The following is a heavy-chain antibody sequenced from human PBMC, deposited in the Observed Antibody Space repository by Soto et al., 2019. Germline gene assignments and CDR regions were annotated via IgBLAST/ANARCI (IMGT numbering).Heavy chain of an antibody. CDR3: ARVPKSCMHCLDV. D-gene: IGHD2-8*01. V-gene: IGHV3-21*01. CDR2: ISSSITYI. Sequence: GGSLRLSCAASGFTFSTYNMNWVRQAPGKGLEWVSSISSSITYIYYTDSMKGRFTISRDNAKNSLYLQMNSLRADDTAVYYCARVPKSCMHCLDVWGQGTRVTVSS. CDR1: GFTFSTYN. J-gene: IGHJ6*02.